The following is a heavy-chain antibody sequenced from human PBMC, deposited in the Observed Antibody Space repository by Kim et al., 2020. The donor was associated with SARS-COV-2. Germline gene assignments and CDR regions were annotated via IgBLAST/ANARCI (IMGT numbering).Heavy chain of an antibody. D-gene: IGHD1-26*01. V-gene: IGHV1-18*01. Sequence: QKLQGRVTMTTDTSTSTAYMELRSLRSDDTAVYYCARVGATTFYYYGMDVWGQGTTVTVSS. J-gene: IGHJ6*02. CDR3: ARVGATTFYYYGMDV.